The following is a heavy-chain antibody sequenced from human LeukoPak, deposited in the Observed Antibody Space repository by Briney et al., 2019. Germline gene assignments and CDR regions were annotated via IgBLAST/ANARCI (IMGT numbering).Heavy chain of an antibody. J-gene: IGHJ4*02. CDR2: ISSSGSTI. CDR1: GFTFSSYE. CDR3: ASEGTTGTTWGPDY. V-gene: IGHV3-48*03. D-gene: IGHD1-1*01. Sequence: PGGSLRLSCAASGFTFSSYEMNWVRQAPGKGLEWVSYISSSGSTIYYADSVKGRFTISRDNAKNTLYLQMNSLRAEDTAVYYCASEGTTGTTWGPDYWGQGTLVTVSS.